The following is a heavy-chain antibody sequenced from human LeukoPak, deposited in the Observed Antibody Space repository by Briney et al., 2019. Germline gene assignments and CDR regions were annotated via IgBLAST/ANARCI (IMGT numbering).Heavy chain of an antibody. Sequence: ASVKVSCKASGYTFTSYDINWVRQATGQGLEWMGWMNPNSGNTGYAQKFQGRVTMTRNTSISTAYMELSSLRSEDTAVYYCARGSGWRNFLDHWGQGTLVTVSS. J-gene: IGHJ4*02. CDR2: MNPNSGNT. V-gene: IGHV1-8*01. D-gene: IGHD6-19*01. CDR3: ARGSGWRNFLDH. CDR1: GYTFTSYD.